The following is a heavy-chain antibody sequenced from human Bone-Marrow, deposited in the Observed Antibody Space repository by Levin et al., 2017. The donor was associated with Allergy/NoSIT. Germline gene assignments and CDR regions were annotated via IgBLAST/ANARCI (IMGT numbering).Heavy chain of an antibody. V-gene: IGHV4-34*01. D-gene: IGHD3-10*01. CDR1: GGSFSGSY. CDR3: ARDRGLVRGVIRSWFDP. Sequence: SQTLSLTCAVYGGSFSGSYWSWIRQPPGKGLEWIGEINHSGSTNYNPSLKSRVTISVDTSKNQFSLKLSSVTAADTAVYYCARDRGLVRGVIRSWFDPWGQGTLVTVSS. J-gene: IGHJ5*02. CDR2: INHSGST.